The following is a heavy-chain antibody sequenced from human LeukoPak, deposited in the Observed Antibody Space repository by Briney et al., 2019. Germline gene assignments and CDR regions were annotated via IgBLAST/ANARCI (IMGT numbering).Heavy chain of an antibody. D-gene: IGHD7-27*01. V-gene: IGHV3-9*03. J-gene: IGHJ6*03. CDR2: ISSNSYSI. Sequence: PGGSLRLSCAASGFTFDDYAMHWVRQAPGKGLEWVSGISSNSYSIVYADSVKGRFTISRDNAKNSPYLQMNSLRLEDMALYYCAKGGSGDFYYYYMDVWGKGTTVTVSS. CDR3: AKGGSGDFYYYYMDV. CDR1: GFTFDDYA.